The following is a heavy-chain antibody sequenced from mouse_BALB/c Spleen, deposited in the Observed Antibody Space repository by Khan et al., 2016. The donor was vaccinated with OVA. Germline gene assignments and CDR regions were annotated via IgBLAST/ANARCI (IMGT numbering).Heavy chain of an antibody. CDR3: TRLAYYYDSGGFAY. CDR1: GFTFSTYG. J-gene: IGHJ3*01. CDR2: VSTGGSHT. V-gene: IGHV5-6*01. D-gene: IGHD1-1*01. Sequence: VQLKESGGDLVKPGGSLKLSCAASGFTFSTYGMSWVRQTPDKRLEWVATVSTGGSHTYYPDSVKGRFTISRDTAKNTLYLQMIGLKSEDTSMFYCTRLAYYYDSGGFAYWGQGTLVTVSA.